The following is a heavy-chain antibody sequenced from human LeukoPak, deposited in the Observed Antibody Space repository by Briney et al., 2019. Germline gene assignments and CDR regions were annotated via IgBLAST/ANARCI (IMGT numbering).Heavy chain of an antibody. CDR1: GFTVSSYG. Sequence: TGGSLRLSCAASGFTVSSYGMTWVRQAPGKGLEWVSAFSATDGSAQYAESVKGRFTISRDNSKNSLYLQMNSLRVEDTAVYYCAKARIASAGTGAFDVWGQGTMVTVSS. J-gene: IGHJ3*01. V-gene: IGHV3-23*01. D-gene: IGHD6-13*01. CDR2: FSATDGSA. CDR3: AKARIASAGTGAFDV.